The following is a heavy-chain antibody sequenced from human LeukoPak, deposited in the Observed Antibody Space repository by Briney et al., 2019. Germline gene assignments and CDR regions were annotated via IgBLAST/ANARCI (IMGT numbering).Heavy chain of an antibody. CDR1: GGSISIYY. V-gene: IGHV4-59*01. CDR2: IYYSGST. D-gene: IGHD4-23*01. CDR3: ARDYGGNSYGMDV. J-gene: IGHJ6*02. Sequence: PSETLSLTCTVSGGSISIYYWSWIRQPPGKGLEWIGYIYYSGSTNYNPSLKSRVTISVDTSKNQFSLKLSPVTAADTAVYYCARDYGGNSYGMDVWGQGTTVTVSS.